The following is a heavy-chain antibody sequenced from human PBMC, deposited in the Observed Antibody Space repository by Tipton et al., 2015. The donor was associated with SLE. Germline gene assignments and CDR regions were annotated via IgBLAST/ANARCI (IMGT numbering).Heavy chain of an antibody. D-gene: IGHD2-21*01. CDR3: ARHIDYYYYYMDV. V-gene: IGHV4-34*01. CDR1: GGSFSGYY. CDR2: INHSGST. Sequence: TLSLTCAVYGGSFSGYYWSWIRQPPGKGLEWIGEINHSGSTNYNPSLKSRLTISVDTSKNQFSLKLSSVTVADTAVYYCARHIDYYYYYMDVWGKGTTVTVSS. J-gene: IGHJ6*03.